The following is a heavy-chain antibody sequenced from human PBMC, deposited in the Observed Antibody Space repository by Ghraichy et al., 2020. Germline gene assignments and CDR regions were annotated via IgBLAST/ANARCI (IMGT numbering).Heavy chain of an antibody. CDR1: GGGCSGGG. Sequence: GGGCSGGGWSWIRQPPGKGLGWIGEINHSGSTNYNPSLKSRVTISVDTSKNQFSLKLSSVTAADTAVYYCARGMVLGMEDYYYMDVWGKGTTVTVSS. CDR3: ARGMVLGMEDYYYMDV. V-gene: IGHV4-34*01. J-gene: IGHJ6*03. D-gene: IGHD3-10*01. CDR2: INHSGST.